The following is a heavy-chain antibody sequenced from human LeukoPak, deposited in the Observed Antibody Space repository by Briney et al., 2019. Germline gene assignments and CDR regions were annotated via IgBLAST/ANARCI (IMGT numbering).Heavy chain of an antibody. D-gene: IGHD2-21*02. V-gene: IGHV3-23*01. CDR3: AKALRAYCGADCIRDY. J-gene: IGHJ4*02. Sequence: GGSLRLSCAASGLTFSSYAMTWVRQAPGKGLECVSVISGRGGSTYYADSVKGRFTSSRNNSKNTLYLQMNSLRAEDTAVYYCAKALRAYCGADCIRDYWGQGTLVTVSS. CDR2: ISGRGGST. CDR1: GLTFSSYA.